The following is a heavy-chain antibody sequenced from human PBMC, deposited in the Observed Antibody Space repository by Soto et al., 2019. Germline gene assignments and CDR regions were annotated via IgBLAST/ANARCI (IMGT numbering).Heavy chain of an antibody. D-gene: IGHD3-22*01. Sequence: GGALRLSCAASGLTFSSYWMSWVRQAPGKGLEWVANIKQDGSQKYYVDSVKGRFTISRDNAKNSLYLQMNSLRVEDTAVYYCASAYYYDSSGYSPGGYWGQGTLVTVSS. J-gene: IGHJ4*02. CDR3: ASAYYYDSSGYSPGGY. V-gene: IGHV3-7*01. CDR2: IKQDGSQK. CDR1: GLTFSSYW.